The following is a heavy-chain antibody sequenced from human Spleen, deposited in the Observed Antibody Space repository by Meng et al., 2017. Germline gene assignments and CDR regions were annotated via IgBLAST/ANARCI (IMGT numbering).Heavy chain of an antibody. CDR3: ARDYSSGWYDC. V-gene: IGHV4-39*07. J-gene: IGHJ5*01. Sequence: GSLRLSCSVSGGSISSSSHYWGWIRQPPGKRLEWIGYMFYNGSTYYNPSLTSRVTTSLDTSKNQFSLKLSSVTAADTAVYYCARDYSSGWYDCWGQGTLVTVSS. D-gene: IGHD3-22*01. CDR1: GGSISSSSHY. CDR2: MFYNGST.